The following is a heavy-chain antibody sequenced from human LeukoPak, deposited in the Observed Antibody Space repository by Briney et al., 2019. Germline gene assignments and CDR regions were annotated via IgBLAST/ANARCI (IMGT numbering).Heavy chain of an antibody. CDR1: GYTFTGYY. V-gene: IGHV1-2*02. CDR2: INPNSGGT. J-gene: IGHJ4*02. Sequence: GASVKVSCKASGYTFTGYYMHWVRQAPGQGLEWMGWINPNSGGTNYAQKFQGRVTMTRDTSISTAYMELSRLGSDDTAVYYCARVRTIFGVANFDYWGQGTLVTVSS. D-gene: IGHD3-3*01. CDR3: ARVRTIFGVANFDY.